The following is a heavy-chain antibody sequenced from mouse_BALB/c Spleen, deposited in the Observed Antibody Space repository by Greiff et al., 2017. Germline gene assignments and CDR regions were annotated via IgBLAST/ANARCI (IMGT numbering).Heavy chain of an antibody. D-gene: IGHD1-1*01. CDR2: ILPGSGST. CDR3: ARVLTTRAY. CDR1: GYTFSSYW. V-gene: IGHV1-9*01. Sequence: QVQLKESGAELMKPGASVKISCKATGYTFSSYWIEWVKQRPGHGLEWIGEILPGSGSTNYNEKFKGKATFTADTSSNTAYMQLSSLTSEDSAVYYCARVLTTRAYWGQGTLVTVSA. J-gene: IGHJ3*01.